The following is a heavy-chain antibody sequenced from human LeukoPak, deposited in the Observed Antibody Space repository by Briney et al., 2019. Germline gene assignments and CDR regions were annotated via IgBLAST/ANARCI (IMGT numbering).Heavy chain of an antibody. CDR1: GFTFSNYV. Sequence: GGSLRLSCAASGFTFSNYVIHWVRQAPGKGLEWVAVTSSDLNVKLYADSVKGRFTISRDNSRSTLYLQMNSLRPEDTAIYYCAREGYYGSGSPPSLYFDYWGQGTLVTVS. D-gene: IGHD3-10*01. CDR3: AREGYYGSGSPPSLYFDY. CDR2: TSSDLNVK. V-gene: IGHV3-30-3*01. J-gene: IGHJ4*02.